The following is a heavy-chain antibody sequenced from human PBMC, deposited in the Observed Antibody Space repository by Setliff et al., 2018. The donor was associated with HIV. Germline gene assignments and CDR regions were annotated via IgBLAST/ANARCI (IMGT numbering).Heavy chain of an antibody. D-gene: IGHD4-17*01. CDR1: GGSFNNYY. CDR2: IYYSGST. J-gene: IGHJ4*02. Sequence: SETLSLTCAVYGGSFNNYYWGWICQPPGKGLEWIGSIYYSGSTYYNPSLKSRVTISADTSNTQFSLKLPSVTAADTAMYFCAKGRLGQADYWGQGTLVTVSS. V-gene: IGHV4-39*07. CDR3: AKGRLGQADY.